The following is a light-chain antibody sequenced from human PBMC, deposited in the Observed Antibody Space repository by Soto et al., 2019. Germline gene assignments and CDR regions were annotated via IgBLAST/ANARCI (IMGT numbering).Light chain of an antibody. V-gene: IGLV2-14*01. CDR1: SSDIGGYNY. CDR2: EVS. J-gene: IGLJ3*02. CDR3: TSHTTTSTWV. Sequence: QSALTQPASVSGSPGQSITISCTGTSSDIGGYNYVSWYQQYPGKAPKLMIYEVSNRPSGVSNRFSGSKSGNTASLTISGLQAEDEADYYCTSHTTTSTWVFGGGTKVTVL.